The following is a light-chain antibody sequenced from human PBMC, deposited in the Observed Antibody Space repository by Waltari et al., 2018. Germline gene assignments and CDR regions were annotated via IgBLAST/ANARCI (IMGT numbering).Light chain of an antibody. V-gene: IGKV3-20*01. J-gene: IGKJ5*01. CDR2: DVS. CDR1: QSVPKNY. Sequence: EIVLTQSPGTVSLSPGERATLSCRASQSVPKNYLGWFQQKPGQAPRLLIDDVSNRAAGIPDRVSGSGSGTDFTLTLSGLEPEDFAVYYCQQYATSPITFGQGTRLEIK. CDR3: QQYATSPIT.